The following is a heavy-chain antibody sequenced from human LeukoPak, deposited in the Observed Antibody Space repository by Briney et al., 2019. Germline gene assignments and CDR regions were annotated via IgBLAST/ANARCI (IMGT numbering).Heavy chain of an antibody. CDR3: ARASPTYYYGSGSQYPDY. J-gene: IGHJ4*02. V-gene: IGHV3-48*04. Sequence: PSGGSLRLSCAASGFTFSSYSMNWVRQAPGKGLEWVSYISSSSSTIYYADSVKGRFTISRDNAKNSLYLQMNSLRAEDTAVYYCARASPTYYYGSGSQYPDYWGQGTLVTVSS. D-gene: IGHD3-10*01. CDR1: GFTFSSYS. CDR2: ISSSSSTI.